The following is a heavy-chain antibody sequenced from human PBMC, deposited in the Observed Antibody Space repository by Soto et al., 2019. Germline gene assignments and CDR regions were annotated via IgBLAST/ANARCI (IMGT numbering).Heavy chain of an antibody. CDR2: ISGSGGTT. D-gene: IGHD2-15*01. CDR1: GFAFSSYA. J-gene: IGHJ4*02. V-gene: IGHV3-23*01. CDR3: AKSTVVVRFFYFDN. Sequence: GGSLRLSCAASGFAFSSYAMNWVRQAPGKGLEWVSAISGSGGTTFYADSVKGRFSISRDNSKNMLHLQMNSLRAEDTAVYYCAKSTVVVRFFYFDNWGQGTLVTVSS.